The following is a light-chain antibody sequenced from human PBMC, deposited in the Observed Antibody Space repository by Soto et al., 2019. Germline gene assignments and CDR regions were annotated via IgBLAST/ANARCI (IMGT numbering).Light chain of an antibody. Sequence: EIVMTQSPATLSLSPGERATLSCRASQTVSSNLAWYQQKPGQAPRLLIHGASTRATGVPARFSGSGSGTEFTLTISSLQSEDFAVYYCQQYRNWPPQYTFGQGTKLQIK. CDR3: QQYRNWPPQYT. CDR2: GAS. J-gene: IGKJ2*01. V-gene: IGKV3-15*01. CDR1: QTVSSN.